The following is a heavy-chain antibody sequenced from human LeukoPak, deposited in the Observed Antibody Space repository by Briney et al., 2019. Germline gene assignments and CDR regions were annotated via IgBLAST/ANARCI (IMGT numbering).Heavy chain of an antibody. CDR2: NPNSGGT. CDR1: GYTFTDYY. CDR3: ARGGVPGDAFDI. Sequence: AASVKVSCKASGYTFTDYYMHWVRQAPGQGLQWINPNSGGTNYAQKFQGRVTMTRDTSISTAYMELSRLRSDDTAVYYCARGGVPGDAFDIWGQGTMVTVSS. J-gene: IGHJ3*02. D-gene: IGHD1-1*01. V-gene: IGHV1-2*02.